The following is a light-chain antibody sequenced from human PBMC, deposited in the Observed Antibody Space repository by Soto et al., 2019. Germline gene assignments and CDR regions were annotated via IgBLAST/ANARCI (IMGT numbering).Light chain of an antibody. CDR2: YAS. J-gene: IGKJ3*01. Sequence: DIVMTQSPATLSVSPGERATLSCRASLTVSNNLAWYQQKPGQAPRLLIYYASTRATGIPDRFSGSGSVKDFTLTISSVQSEDVAVYYCQQYNSWPPGATFGPGTRVDIK. CDR1: LTVSNN. V-gene: IGKV3-15*01. CDR3: QQYNSWPPGAT.